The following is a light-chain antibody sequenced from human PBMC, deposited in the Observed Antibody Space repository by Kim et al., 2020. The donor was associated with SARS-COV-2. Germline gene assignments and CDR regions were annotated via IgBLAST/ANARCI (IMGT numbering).Light chain of an antibody. Sequence: SASIGDRVTLTCRASQPISRFLNWYQQKPGKAPKVLVYGASSLQGGVPSRFSGSGSGTEFTLTINSLQPEDYGSYHCQQTYGTPFTFGGGTKVE. V-gene: IGKV1-39*01. CDR2: GAS. J-gene: IGKJ4*01. CDR1: QPISRF. CDR3: QQTYGTPFT.